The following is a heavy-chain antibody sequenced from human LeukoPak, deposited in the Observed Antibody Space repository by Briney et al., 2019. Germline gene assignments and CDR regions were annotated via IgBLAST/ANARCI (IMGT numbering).Heavy chain of an antibody. CDR3: ARGSGRNFDY. CDR2: IGTAVDT. D-gene: IGHD3-10*01. CDR1: GFTFSSYD. V-gene: IGHV3-13*04. J-gene: IGHJ4*02. Sequence: GGSLRLSCAASGFTFSSYDMHWVRQAAGTGLEWVSAIGTAVDTYYPGSVRSRFTISRENAKNSLYLQMNSLRAGDTAVYYCARGSGRNFDYWGQGTLVSVSS.